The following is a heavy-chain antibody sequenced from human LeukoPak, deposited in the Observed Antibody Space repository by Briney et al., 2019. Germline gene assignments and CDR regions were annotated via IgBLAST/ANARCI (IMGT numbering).Heavy chain of an antibody. V-gene: IGHV3-33*01. CDR3: AREKTGYLDDY. CDR2: IWYDGSNK. J-gene: IGHJ4*02. CDR1: GFTFSSYG. Sequence: PGRSLRLSCAASGFTFSSYGMHWVRQAPGKGLAWVAVIWYDGSNKYYADSVKGRFTISRDNSKNTLYLQMNSLRAEDTAVYYCAREKTGYLDDYWGQGTLVTVSS. D-gene: IGHD3-9*01.